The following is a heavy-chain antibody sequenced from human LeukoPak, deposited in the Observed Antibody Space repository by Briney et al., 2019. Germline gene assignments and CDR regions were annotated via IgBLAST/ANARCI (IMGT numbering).Heavy chain of an antibody. V-gene: IGHV3-7*01. D-gene: IGHD2-15*01. Sequence: PGGSLRLSCAASGFTVSSYWMSWVRQAPGKGLEWVANIKQEGSEKYYVHSVKGRFNISRDNAKNSLYLQMNSLRAEDTGVYYGAREQDLGYCSGGSCDRDAFDIWGQGTMVTVSS. CDR2: IKQEGSEK. CDR1: GFTVSSYW. CDR3: AREQDLGYCSGGSCDRDAFDI. J-gene: IGHJ3*02.